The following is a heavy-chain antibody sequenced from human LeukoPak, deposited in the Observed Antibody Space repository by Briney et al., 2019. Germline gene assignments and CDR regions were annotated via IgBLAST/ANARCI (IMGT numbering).Heavy chain of an antibody. CDR1: GFTFSSYG. Sequence: PGGSLRLSCAASGFTFSSYGMHWVRQAPGKGLEWVAFIRYDGSNKYYADSVKGRFTISRDNSKNTLYLQMNSLRAEDTAVYYCAKGFVCIGTNCFLVPYFDYWGQGTLVTVSS. J-gene: IGHJ4*02. V-gene: IGHV3-30*02. CDR3: AKGFVCIGTNCFLVPYFDY. D-gene: IGHD2-2*01. CDR2: IRYDGSNK.